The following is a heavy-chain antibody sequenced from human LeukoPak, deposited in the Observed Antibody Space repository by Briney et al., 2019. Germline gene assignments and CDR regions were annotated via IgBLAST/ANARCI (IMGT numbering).Heavy chain of an antibody. CDR2: IYYSAST. CDR3: ARLSIDARPTFYFDY. V-gene: IGHV4-39*01. Sequence: PSETLSLTCFVSGGSISSSLYYWGWLRQPPGKGLEWIGSIYYSASTYYSPSLKSRVTISVDTSKNQFSLRLRSVTAADTAVYYCARLSIDARPTFYFDYWGQGTLVTGSS. D-gene: IGHD6-6*01. J-gene: IGHJ4*02. CDR1: GGSISSSLYY.